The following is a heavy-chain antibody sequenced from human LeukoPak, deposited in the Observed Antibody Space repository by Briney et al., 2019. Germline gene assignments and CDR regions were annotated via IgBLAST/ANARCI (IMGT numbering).Heavy chain of an antibody. CDR2: INPNSGGT. CDR3: ARDTMVYATNYYYYYMDV. V-gene: IGHV1-2*02. Sequence: ASVKVSYKASGYTFTGYYMHWVRQAPGQGLEWMGWINPNSGGTNYAQKFQGRVTMTRDTSISTAYMELSRLRSDDTAVYYCARDTMVYATNYYYYYMDVWGKGTTVTVSS. D-gene: IGHD2-8*01. J-gene: IGHJ6*03. CDR1: GYTFTGYY.